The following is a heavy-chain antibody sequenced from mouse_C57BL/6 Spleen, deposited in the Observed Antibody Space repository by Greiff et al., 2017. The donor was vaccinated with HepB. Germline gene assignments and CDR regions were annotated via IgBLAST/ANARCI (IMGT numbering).Heavy chain of an antibody. CDR1: GYTFTSYW. CDR2: IDPSDSYT. J-gene: IGHJ2*01. CDR3: AHLYYFDY. Sequence: QVQLKQPGAELVKPGASVKLSCKASGYTFTSYWMQWVKQRPGQGLEWIGEIDPSDSYTNYNQKFKGKATLTVDTSSSTAYMQLSSLTSEDSAVYYCAHLYYFDYWGQGTTLTVSS. V-gene: IGHV1-50*01.